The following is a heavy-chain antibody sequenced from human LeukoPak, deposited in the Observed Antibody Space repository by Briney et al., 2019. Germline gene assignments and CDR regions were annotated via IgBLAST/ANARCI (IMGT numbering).Heavy chain of an antibody. D-gene: IGHD6-13*01. V-gene: IGHV1-2*02. CDR2: INPNSGGT. CDR3: ARDHAAAGTFFDY. Sequence: ASVKVSCKASGYTFTGYYMHWVRQALGQGLEWMGWINPNSGGTNYAQKFQGRVTMTRDTSISTAYMELSRLRSDDTAVYYCARDHAAAGTFFDYWGQGTLVTVSS. J-gene: IGHJ4*02. CDR1: GYTFTGYY.